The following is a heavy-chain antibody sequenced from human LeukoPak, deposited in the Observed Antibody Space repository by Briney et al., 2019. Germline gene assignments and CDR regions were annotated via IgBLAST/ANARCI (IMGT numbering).Heavy chain of an antibody. J-gene: IGHJ3*02. CDR1: GFTFSDYY. D-gene: IGHD3-10*01. CDR3: ARRRMVRGVMSAFDI. Sequence: GGSLRLSCAASGFTFSDYYMSWIRQAPGKGLEWVSYISSSSYTNYADSVKGRFTIARDNAKNSLYLQMNSLRAEDTAVYYCARRRMVRGVMSAFDIWGQGTMVTVSS. V-gene: IGHV3-11*06. CDR2: ISSSSYT.